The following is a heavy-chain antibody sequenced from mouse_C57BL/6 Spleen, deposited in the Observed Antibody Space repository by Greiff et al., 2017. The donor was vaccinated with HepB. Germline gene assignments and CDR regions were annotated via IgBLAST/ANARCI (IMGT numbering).Heavy chain of an antibody. V-gene: IGHV3-6*01. Sequence: EVQLVESGPGLVKPSQSLSLTCSVTGYSITSGYYWNWIRQFPGNKLEWMGYISYDGSNNYNPSLKNRISITRDTSKNQFFLKLNSVTTEDTATYYCARSSLGLLRNWFAYWGQGTLVTVSA. CDR1: GYSITSGYY. J-gene: IGHJ3*01. CDR2: ISYDGSN. CDR3: ARSSLGLLRNWFAY. D-gene: IGHD2-3*01.